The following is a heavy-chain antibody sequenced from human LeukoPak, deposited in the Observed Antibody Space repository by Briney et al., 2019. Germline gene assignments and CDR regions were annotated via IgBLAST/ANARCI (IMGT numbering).Heavy chain of an antibody. Sequence: ASVKVSCKASGYIFTGYYMHWVRQAPGQGLEWMGWINPNSGGTNYAQKFQGRVTVTRDTSISTAYMELSSLRSDDTAVYYCARGSTVRYYYDSSGYYRGAVDYWGQGTLVTVSS. J-gene: IGHJ4*02. V-gene: IGHV1-2*02. CDR2: INPNSGGT. CDR3: ARGSTVRYYYDSSGYYRGAVDY. D-gene: IGHD3-22*01. CDR1: GYIFTGYY.